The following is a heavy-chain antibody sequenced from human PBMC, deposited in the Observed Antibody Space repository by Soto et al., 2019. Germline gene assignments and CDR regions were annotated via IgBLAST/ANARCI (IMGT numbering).Heavy chain of an antibody. Sequence: QITLKESGPTLVKPTQTLTLTCTFSGFSLSTNGVGVGWIRQPPGKALEWLALIYWDDDKRYSPSLKSRLTIPNDTSKNREVLTMTNMDPGDTATYYCAHSPRITMYDYWGQGTLVTVSS. CDR1: GFSLSTNGVG. V-gene: IGHV2-5*02. J-gene: IGHJ4*02. CDR2: IYWDDDK. CDR3: AHSPRITMYDY. D-gene: IGHD3-10*02.